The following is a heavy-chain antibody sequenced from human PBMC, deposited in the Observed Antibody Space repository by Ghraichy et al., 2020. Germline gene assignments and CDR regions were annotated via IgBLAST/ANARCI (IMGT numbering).Heavy chain of an antibody. CDR2: ISASSGNT. Sequence: GSLRLSCAASGFTFSTYAMSWVRQAPGKGLEWVSTISASSGNTYYADSVKGRFTISRDNSKNTLYLQMNSLRADDTAVYYCAQRGGGYCTTTRCSDYYYGLDVWGQGTTVTVSS. CDR3: AQRGGGYCTTTRCSDYYYGLDV. CDR1: GFTFSTYA. V-gene: IGHV3-23*01. J-gene: IGHJ6*02. D-gene: IGHD2-2*01.